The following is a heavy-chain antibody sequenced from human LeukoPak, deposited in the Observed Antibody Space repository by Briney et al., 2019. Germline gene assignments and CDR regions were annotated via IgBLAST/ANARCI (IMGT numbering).Heavy chain of an antibody. D-gene: IGHD4-17*01. V-gene: IGHV1-2*02. CDR2: INPNSGGI. Sequence: GASVKVSCKASGYTFTGYYMHWVRQAPGQGLEWMGWINPNSGGINYAQKFQGRVTMTRDTSISTAYMELSRLRSDDTAVYYCATGHDYRDYGQGYWGQGTLVTVSS. CDR1: GYTFTGYY. J-gene: IGHJ4*02. CDR3: ATGHDYRDYGQGY.